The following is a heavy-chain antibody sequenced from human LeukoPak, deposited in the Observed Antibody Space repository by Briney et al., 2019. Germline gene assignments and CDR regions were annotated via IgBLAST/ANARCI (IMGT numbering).Heavy chain of an antibody. V-gene: IGHV3-7*01. J-gene: IGHJ4*02. CDR2: IKQDGSEK. D-gene: IGHD2/OR15-2a*01. CDR3: AKALSFLHEMTPFDY. CDR1: GFILSNYW. Sequence: PGGSLRLSCAASGFILSNYWMNWVRQAPGKGLEWVANIKQDGSEKYYVDSVKGRFTISRDNAKNSLYLQMNSLRAEDTAVYYCAKALSFLHEMTPFDYWGQGTLVTVSS.